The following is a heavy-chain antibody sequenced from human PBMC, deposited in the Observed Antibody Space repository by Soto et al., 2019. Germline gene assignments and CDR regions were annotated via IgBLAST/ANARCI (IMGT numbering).Heavy chain of an antibody. CDR1: GGSISSGGYY. V-gene: IGHV4-31*03. J-gene: IGHJ3*02. Sequence: QVQLQESGPGLVKPSQTLSLTCTVSGGSISSGGYYWSWIRQHPGKGLEWIGYIYYSGSNYYNPSLKSRVTISVDTSKNQFSLKLSSVTAADTAVYYCAILYYGSGSYYKFGDVFDIWGQGTMVTVSS. D-gene: IGHD3-10*01. CDR2: IYYSGSN. CDR3: AILYYGSGSYYKFGDVFDI.